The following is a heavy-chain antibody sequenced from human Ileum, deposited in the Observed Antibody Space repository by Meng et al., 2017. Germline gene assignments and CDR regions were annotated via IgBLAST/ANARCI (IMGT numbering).Heavy chain of an antibody. CDR2: IYHSGRT. CDR3: ARYILRWGYYFDY. CDR1: GGSTISSNW. D-gene: IGHD4-23*01. J-gene: IGHJ4*02. V-gene: IGHV4-4*02. Sequence: LLERGPGLLNPSGTLSPTCDVPGGSTISSNWLSWVRQPPGKGLEWIGEIYHSGRTNYNPSLKSRVTISVDKSKNQFSLKLSSVTAADTAVYYCARYILRWGYYFDYWGQGTLVTVSS.